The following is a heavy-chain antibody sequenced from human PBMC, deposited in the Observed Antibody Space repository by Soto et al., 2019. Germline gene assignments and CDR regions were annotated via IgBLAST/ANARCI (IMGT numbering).Heavy chain of an antibody. CDR3: ARVLPPCDP. V-gene: IGHV1-18*01. CDR2: INAYNGNT. Sequence: QVQLVQSGAEVKKPGASVKVSCKASGYTFTSYGISWVRQAPGQGLEWMGWINAYNGNTNYAQKLQGRVTMTTDTSTSTASAEQRSPGYVDTAVYCCARVLPPCDPWGEGTLVTVSS. CDR1: GYTFTSYG. J-gene: IGHJ5*02. D-gene: IGHD3-10*01.